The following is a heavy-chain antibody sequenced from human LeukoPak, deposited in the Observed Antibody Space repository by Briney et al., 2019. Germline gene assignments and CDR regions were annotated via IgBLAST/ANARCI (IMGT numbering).Heavy chain of an antibody. CDR1: GGSISGYY. J-gene: IGHJ4*02. CDR2: IFYSGST. D-gene: IGHD1-7*01. V-gene: IGHV4-59*01. CDR3: ATGARGNYVVFDY. Sequence: PSETLSLTCTVSGGSISGYYWSWIRQPPGKGLEWIGYIFYSGSTNYNPSPKTRLTISVDTSKNQFSLKLSSVTAADTAVYYCATGARGNYVVFDYWGQGTLVTVSS.